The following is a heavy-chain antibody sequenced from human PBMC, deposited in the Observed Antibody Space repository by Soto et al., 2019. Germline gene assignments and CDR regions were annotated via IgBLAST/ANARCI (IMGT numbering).Heavy chain of an antibody. CDR2: IKVDGSDE. D-gene: IGHD6-19*01. CDR3: ARSMGWRDAFDF. V-gene: IGHV3-7*01. Sequence: LRLSCAASGFTLGTYWMSWVRQAPGKGLEWVANIKVDGSDEYYVDSVKGRFTISRDNAKKSLYLHVNSLRAEDTAVYYCARSMGWRDAFDFWGQGTMVTVSS. J-gene: IGHJ3*01. CDR1: GFTLGTYW.